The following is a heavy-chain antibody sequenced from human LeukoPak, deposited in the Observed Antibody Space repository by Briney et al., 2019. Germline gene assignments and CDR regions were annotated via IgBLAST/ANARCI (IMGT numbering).Heavy chain of an antibody. CDR1: GGSISSYY. CDR3: ARWGSIAVARFDY. J-gene: IGHJ4*02. CDR2: IYYTGGT. D-gene: IGHD6-6*01. Sequence: SETLSLTCTVSGGSISSYYWSWIRQPPGKGLAWIGHIYYTGGTNYNPSLTSRVNISVDTSKNQFSLNLTSVTAADTAVYYCARWGSIAVARFDYWGQGTLVTVSS. V-gene: IGHV4-59*01.